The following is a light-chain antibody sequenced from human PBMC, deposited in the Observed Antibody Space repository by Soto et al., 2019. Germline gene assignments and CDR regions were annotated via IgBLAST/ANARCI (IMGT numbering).Light chain of an antibody. CDR3: QQYDDWPWT. Sequence: EIVLTQSPATLSVSPGDRATLSCRASQSVNSNLAWYHLKPGQAPRLLIYGASIRAAGIPARFTGSESGTEFTLSISSLQSEDFAVYYCQQYDDWPWTFGHGTKVGIK. CDR2: GAS. CDR1: QSVNSN. V-gene: IGKV3-15*01. J-gene: IGKJ1*01.